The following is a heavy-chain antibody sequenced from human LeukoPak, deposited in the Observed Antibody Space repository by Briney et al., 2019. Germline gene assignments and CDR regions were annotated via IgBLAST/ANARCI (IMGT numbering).Heavy chain of an antibody. CDR3: ARGYYYGSGSYLAPNAFDI. V-gene: IGHV3-30-3*01. CDR2: ISYDGSNK. D-gene: IGHD3-10*01. J-gene: IGHJ3*02. Sequence: PGRSLRLSCAASGFTFSSYAMHWVRQAPGKGLEWVAVISYDGSNKYYADSVKGRFTISRDNSKNTLYLQMNSLRAEDTAAYYCARGYYYGSGSYLAPNAFDIWGQGTMVTVSS. CDR1: GFTFSSYA.